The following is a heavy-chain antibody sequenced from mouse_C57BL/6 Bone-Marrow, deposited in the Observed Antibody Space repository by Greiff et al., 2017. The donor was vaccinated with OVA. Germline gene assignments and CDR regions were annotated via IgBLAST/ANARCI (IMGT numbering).Heavy chain of an antibody. CDR1: GFSLTSYG. Sequence: VKLQESGPGLVQPSQSLSITCTVSGFSLTSYGVHWVRQSPGKGLEWLGVIWSGGSTDYNAAFISRLFISKDKSKSQVFFKMNSLQADDTAIYYCARKWGSEGYYAMDYWGQGTSVTVAS. CDR2: IWSGGST. J-gene: IGHJ4*01. V-gene: IGHV2-2*01. CDR3: ARKWGSEGYYAMDY.